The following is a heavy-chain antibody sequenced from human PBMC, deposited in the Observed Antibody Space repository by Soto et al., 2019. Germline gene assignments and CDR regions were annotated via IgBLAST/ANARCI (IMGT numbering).Heavy chain of an antibody. CDR2: IYYSGST. V-gene: IGHV4-59*01. CDR1: GGSISSYY. Sequence: SETLSLTCTVSGGSISSYYWSWIRQPPGKGLEWIGYIYYSGSTNYNPSLKSRVTISVDTSKNQFSLKLSSVTAADTAVEYCAEGSGCYYYWGQGTLVTVSS. D-gene: IGHD3-10*01. J-gene: IGHJ4*02. CDR3: AEGSGCYYY.